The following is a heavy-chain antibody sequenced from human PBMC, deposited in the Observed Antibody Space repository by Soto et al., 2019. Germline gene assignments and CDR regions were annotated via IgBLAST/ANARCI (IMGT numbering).Heavy chain of an antibody. CDR1: GFSLSTSGVG. D-gene: IGHD2-15*01. J-gene: IGHJ5*02. V-gene: IGHV2-5*02. Sequence: QITLKESGPTLVKPTQTLTLTCTFSGFSLSTSGVGVGWIRQPPGKALEWLALIYWDDDKRYSPSLKSRLTITKDTSKNRVVLTMTNMDPVDTATYYCAHKSGGSRRGWFDPWGQGTLVTVSS. CDR3: AHKSGGSRRGWFDP. CDR2: IYWDDDK.